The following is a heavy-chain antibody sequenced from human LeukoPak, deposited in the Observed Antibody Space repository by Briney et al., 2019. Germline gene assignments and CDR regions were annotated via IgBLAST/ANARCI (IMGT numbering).Heavy chain of an antibody. D-gene: IGHD3-22*01. CDR2: MNPNSGNT. V-gene: IGHV1-8*01. CDR1: VYTFTSYD. Sequence: GASVTVSCTASVYTFTSYDISWVRQADGQGLEWMGWMNPNSGNTGYAQKFKGRVTMTGNTSMNTAYMELSSLRSEDTAVYYCARGLRDSSGREYFQHWGQGTLVTVSS. CDR3: ARGLRDSSGREYFQH. J-gene: IGHJ1*01.